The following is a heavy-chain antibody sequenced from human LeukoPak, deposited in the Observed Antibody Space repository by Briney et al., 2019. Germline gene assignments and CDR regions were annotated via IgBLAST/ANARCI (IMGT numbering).Heavy chain of an antibody. V-gene: IGHV3-33*01. J-gene: IGHJ4*02. CDR1: GFTFSSYG. D-gene: IGHD3-10*01. CDR2: IWYDGSNK. CDR3: ARDIKVRGVYFDY. Sequence: GRSLRLSCAASGFTFSSYGMHWVRQAPGKGLEWVAVIWYDGSNKYYADSVKGRFTISRDNSKNTLYLQMNSLRAEDTAVYYCARDIKVRGVYFDYWGQGTLVTVSS.